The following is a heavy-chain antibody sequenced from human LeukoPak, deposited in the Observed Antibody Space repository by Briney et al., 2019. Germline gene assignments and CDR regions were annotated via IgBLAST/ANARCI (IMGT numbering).Heavy chain of an antibody. CDR2: IIPIFGTA. CDR3: ARDGGLQVVPEERPPGYYYYYMDV. J-gene: IGHJ6*03. Sequence: ASVKVSCKASGGTFSSYAISWVRQAPGQGLEWMGGIIPIFGTANYAQKFQGRVTITTDESTSTAYMELSSLRSEDTAVYYCARDGGLQVVPEERPPGYYYYYMDVWGKGTTVTVSS. D-gene: IGHD6-13*01. CDR1: GGTFSSYA. V-gene: IGHV1-69*05.